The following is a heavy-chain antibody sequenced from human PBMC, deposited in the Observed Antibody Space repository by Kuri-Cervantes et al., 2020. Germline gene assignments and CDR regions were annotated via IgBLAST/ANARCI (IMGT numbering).Heavy chain of an antibody. Sequence: ASVKVSCKASGYIFTGYYVHWVRQAPGQGLEWVAWIDPNSGGTNYAQKFQGRVTLTRDTSTSTAYMDLNRLRSDDTAVYYCAAPFVEMATITVGYWGQGTLVTVSS. D-gene: IGHD5-24*01. CDR2: IDPNSGGT. J-gene: IGHJ4*02. V-gene: IGHV1-2*02. CDR1: GYIFTGYY. CDR3: AAPFVEMATITVGY.